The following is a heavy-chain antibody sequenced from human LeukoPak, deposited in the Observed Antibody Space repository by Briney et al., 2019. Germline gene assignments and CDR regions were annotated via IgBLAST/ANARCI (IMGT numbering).Heavy chain of an antibody. V-gene: IGHV1-69*06. CDR3: AKGGDTVFGAVPYFEN. J-gene: IGHJ4*02. CDR1: GGNFNSFA. CDR2: VIPIFGTT. Sequence: ASVKVSCKASGGNFNSFAFSWVRQAPGQGLEWMGRVIPIFGTTTYAQKFQGRVTITADKSTTTAYMELTSLKSDDTAVYYCAKGGDTVFGAVPYFENWGQGTLVTVSS. D-gene: IGHD3-3*01.